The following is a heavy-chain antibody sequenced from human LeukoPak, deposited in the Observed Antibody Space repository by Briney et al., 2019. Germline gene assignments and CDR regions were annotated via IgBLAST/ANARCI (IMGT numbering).Heavy chain of an antibody. CDR2: ISYDGSNK. CDR1: GFTFSSYA. CDR3: ARDGPAGSGSYYNGY. D-gene: IGHD3-10*01. J-gene: IGHJ4*02. Sequence: PGRSLRLSCAASGFTFSSYAMHWVRQAPGKGLEWVAVISYDGSNKYYADSVKGRFTISRDNSKNTLYLQMNSLRAEDTAVYYCARDGPAGSGSYYNGYWGQGTLVTVSS. V-gene: IGHV3-30-3*01.